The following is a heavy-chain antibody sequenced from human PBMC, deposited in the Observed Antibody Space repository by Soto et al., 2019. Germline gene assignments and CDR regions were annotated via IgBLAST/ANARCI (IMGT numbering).Heavy chain of an antibody. D-gene: IGHD3-22*01. V-gene: IGHV4-38-2*01. CDR1: GYSISSGYY. J-gene: IGHJ5*02. CDR2: IYHGGST. CDR3: ATVGPWVPYYYESSPYTLGNWFAP. Sequence: PSQSLSLTCAVSGYSISSGYYWGWLRQPPGKGLEWIGSIYHGGSTYYNPSINSRVTLSIDMTNNHVSLILNSVTTADTAVYYCATVGPWVPYYYESSPYTLGNWFAPWGQGTLVTVPQ.